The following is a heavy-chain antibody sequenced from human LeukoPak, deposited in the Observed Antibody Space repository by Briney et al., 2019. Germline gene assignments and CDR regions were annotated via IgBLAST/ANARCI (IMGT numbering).Heavy chain of an antibody. Sequence: GASVKVSCKASGGTFSSYAISWVRQAPGQGLEWMGGIIPILGTASYAQKFQGRVTITADESTSTAYMELSSLRSEDTAVYYCASTLEGGSYYVLYYFDYWGQGTLVTVSS. CDR3: ASTLEGGSYYVLYYFDY. CDR2: IIPILGTA. D-gene: IGHD1-26*01. CDR1: GGTFSSYA. V-gene: IGHV1-69*13. J-gene: IGHJ4*02.